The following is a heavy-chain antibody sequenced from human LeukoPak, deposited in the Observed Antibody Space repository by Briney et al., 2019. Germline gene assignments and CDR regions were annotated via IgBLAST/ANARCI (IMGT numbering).Heavy chain of an antibody. Sequence: GESLKISCKGSGYSFTSYRIGWVRQMPGKGLEWMGIIYPGDSDTRYSPSFQGQVTISADKSISTAYLQWSSLKASDTAMYYCARIVVVPAATIEDYYYYGMDVWGQGTTVTVSS. CDR1: GYSFTSYR. V-gene: IGHV5-51*01. D-gene: IGHD2-2*01. CDR2: IYPGDSDT. CDR3: ARIVVVPAATIEDYYYYGMDV. J-gene: IGHJ6*02.